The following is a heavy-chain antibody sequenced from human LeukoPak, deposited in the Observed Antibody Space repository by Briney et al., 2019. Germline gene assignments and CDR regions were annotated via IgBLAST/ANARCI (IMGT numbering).Heavy chain of an antibody. J-gene: IGHJ4*02. CDR2: TYYSGST. D-gene: IGHD1-26*01. V-gene: IGHV4-59*08. Sequence: PSETLSLTCTVSGGSISSYYWSWIRQPPGKGLEWIGYTYYSGSTNYNPSLKSRVTISVDTSKNQFSLKLSSVTAADTAVYYCARHTAKLGAFDYWGQGTLVTVSS. CDR1: GGSISSYY. CDR3: ARHTAKLGAFDY.